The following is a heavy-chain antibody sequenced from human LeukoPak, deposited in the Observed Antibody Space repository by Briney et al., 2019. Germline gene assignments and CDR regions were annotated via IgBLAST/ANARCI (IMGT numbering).Heavy chain of an antibody. CDR1: GGSISSGSYY. J-gene: IGHJ6*03. D-gene: IGHD2-2*01. CDR2: IYTSGST. CDR3: ARDRDIVVVPAAMGYYYMDV. V-gene: IGHV4-61*02. Sequence: SQTLSLTCTVSGGSISSGSYYWSWIRQPAGKGLEWIGRIYTSGSTNYNPSLKSRVTISVDTSKNQFSLKLSSVTAADTAVYYCARDRDIVVVPAAMGYYYMDVWGKGTTVTVSS.